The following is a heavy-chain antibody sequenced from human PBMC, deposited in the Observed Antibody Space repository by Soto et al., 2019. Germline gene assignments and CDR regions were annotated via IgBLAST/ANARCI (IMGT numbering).Heavy chain of an antibody. Sequence: QVQLQQWGAGPLRPLETLSLTCGVYGGSFRGYYWAWIRQPTGKGLEGMGEINDRGNINYNPSLKSKVSISSVTSKNPYSLNLGSVTSADTAVYYYARESHDVWTGPPWVWYFDLWGRGTLVTVSS. CDR3: ARESHDVWTGPPWVWYFDL. V-gene: IGHV4-34*01. D-gene: IGHD3-3*01. CDR2: INDRGNI. J-gene: IGHJ2*01. CDR1: GGSFRGYY.